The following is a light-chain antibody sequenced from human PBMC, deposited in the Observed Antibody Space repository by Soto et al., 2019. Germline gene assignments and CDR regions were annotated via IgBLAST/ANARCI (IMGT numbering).Light chain of an antibody. CDR3: QQRSNWPLT. Sequence: EIVLTQSPATLSLSPGERATLSCRASQSVSSYLAWYQQKPGQAPRLLIYDASNRATGIPARFSGSGSGTDFTLTFSSLEPEDFAVYYCQQRSNWPLTFGQGTRLEIK. CDR1: QSVSSY. V-gene: IGKV3-11*01. CDR2: DAS. J-gene: IGKJ5*01.